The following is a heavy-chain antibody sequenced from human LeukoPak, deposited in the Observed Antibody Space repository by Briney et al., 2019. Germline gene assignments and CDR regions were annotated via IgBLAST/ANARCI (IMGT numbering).Heavy chain of an antibody. CDR1: GYSFTSYW. CDR2: IYPGDSDT. Sequence: GESLKIPCKGSGYSFTSYWIGWVRQMPGKGQEWIGIIYPGDSDTRYSPSFQGQVTISADKSISTAYLQWSSLKASDTAMYYCARSYCGGDCYSHDAFDIWGQGTMVTVSS. CDR3: ARSYCGGDCYSHDAFDI. J-gene: IGHJ3*02. D-gene: IGHD2-21*02. V-gene: IGHV5-51*01.